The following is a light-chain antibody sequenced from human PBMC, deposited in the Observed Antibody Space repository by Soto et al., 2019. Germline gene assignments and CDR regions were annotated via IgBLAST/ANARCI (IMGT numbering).Light chain of an antibody. Sequence: EIFLTQSPGPLALSPLGRATLSCRASHSVSRTYLAWYQQKPGQAPRLLIYGTSDRATGTPDRFSGSGSGTDFTLTISRLEPEDSAVYYCQQFDDSVTFGQGTRLEIK. CDR3: QQFDDSVT. V-gene: IGKV3-20*01. CDR1: HSVSRTY. CDR2: GTS. J-gene: IGKJ5*01.